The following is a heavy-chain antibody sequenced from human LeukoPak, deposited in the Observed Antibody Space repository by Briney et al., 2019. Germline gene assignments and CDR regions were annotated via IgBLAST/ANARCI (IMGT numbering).Heavy chain of an antibody. J-gene: IGHJ4*02. Sequence: ASVKVSCKASGGTFSSYAISWVRQAPGQGLEWMGGIIPIFGTANYAQKFQGRITITADESTSTAYMELSSLRSEDTAVYYCARGVVVPAAMVGAGFFDYWDQGILVTVSS. D-gene: IGHD2-2*01. CDR2: IIPIFGTA. CDR1: GGTFSSYA. V-gene: IGHV1-69*13. CDR3: ARGVVVPAAMVGAGFFDY.